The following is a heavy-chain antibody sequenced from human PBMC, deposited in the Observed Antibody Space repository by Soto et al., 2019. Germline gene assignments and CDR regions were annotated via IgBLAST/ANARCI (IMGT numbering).Heavy chain of an antibody. D-gene: IGHD5-18*01. CDR2: IFYSGST. V-gene: IGHV4-59*01. Sequence: SETLSLTCTVSCGSINNYYWSWIRQPPGRGLEWIGHIFYSGSTNYNPALKSRVTISVDTSKSQFSLKLSSVTAADTAVYYCAKDSGYNYGYFRWFDPWGQGTLVTVSS. CDR1: CGSINNYY. CDR3: AKDSGYNYGYFRWFDP. J-gene: IGHJ5*02.